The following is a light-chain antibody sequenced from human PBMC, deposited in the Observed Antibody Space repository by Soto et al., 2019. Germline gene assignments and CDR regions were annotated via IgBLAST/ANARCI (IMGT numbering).Light chain of an antibody. Sequence: DIQMTQSPSTLSASVGDRVTITCRASQSISDWLAWYQQKPGKAPNLLIYDASTLESGVPSRFSGSGSGTEFTLTISSLQPDDFATYYCQQYNSYSWTFGQGTKVDIK. CDR3: QQYNSYSWT. J-gene: IGKJ1*01. CDR1: QSISDW. V-gene: IGKV1-5*01. CDR2: DAS.